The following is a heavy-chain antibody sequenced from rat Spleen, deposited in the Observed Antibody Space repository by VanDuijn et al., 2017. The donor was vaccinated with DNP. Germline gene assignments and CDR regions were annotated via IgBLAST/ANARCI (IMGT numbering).Heavy chain of an antibody. CDR3: ARRDTFYYFDY. CDR1: GFTFSDSA. D-gene: IGHD2-2*01. V-gene: IGHV5S23*01. CDR2: ITTGGGYT. J-gene: IGHJ2*01. Sequence: EVQLVESGGGVVQPGNSLKLSCAASGFTFSDSAMAWVRQAPAKGLEWVASITTGGGYTYYPDSVKGRFTISRDNAKSTPYLQMDSLRSEQTANYYCARRDTFYYFDYWGQGVMVTVSS.